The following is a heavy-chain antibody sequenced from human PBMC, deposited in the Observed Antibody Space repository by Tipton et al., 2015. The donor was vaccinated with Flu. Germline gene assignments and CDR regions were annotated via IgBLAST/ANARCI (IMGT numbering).Heavy chain of an antibody. CDR3: ARAPDSIVGATVFDY. CDR2: IYYSGST. Sequence: TLSLTCTVSGGSISSYYWSWIRQPPGKGLEWIGYIYYSGSTNYNPSLKSRVTISVDTSENQFSLKLSSVTAADTAVYYCARAPDSIVGATVFDYWGQGTLVTVSS. J-gene: IGHJ4*02. D-gene: IGHD1-26*01. V-gene: IGHV4-59*01. CDR1: GGSISSYY.